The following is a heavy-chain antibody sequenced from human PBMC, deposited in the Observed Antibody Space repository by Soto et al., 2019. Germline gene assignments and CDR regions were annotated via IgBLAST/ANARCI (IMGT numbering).Heavy chain of an antibody. V-gene: IGHV3-11*06. J-gene: IGHJ6*02. Sequence: GGSLSLSCAASGFTFSDYYMSWIRQAPGKGLEWVSYISISSSYTNYADSVKGRFTISRDNAKNSLYLQMNSLRAEDTAVYYCARESYSSSWFGSEPGMDVWGQGTTVTVSS. CDR1: GFTFSDYY. CDR3: ARESYSSSWFGSEPGMDV. CDR2: ISISSSYT. D-gene: IGHD6-13*01.